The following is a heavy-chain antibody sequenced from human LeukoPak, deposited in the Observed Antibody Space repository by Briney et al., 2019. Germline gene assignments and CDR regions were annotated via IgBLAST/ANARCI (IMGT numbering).Heavy chain of an antibody. J-gene: IGHJ4*02. V-gene: IGHV4-59*01. Sequence: SETLSLTCTVSGGSINSDYWSWIRQPPGKGLEWIGYIYYTGSTKYIPSLNSRVTMSIDTSKNQFSLKLSSVTAADTAVYYCARFSWYIDYWGQGTLVTVSS. CDR1: GGSINSDY. CDR3: ARFSWYIDY. CDR2: IYYTGST.